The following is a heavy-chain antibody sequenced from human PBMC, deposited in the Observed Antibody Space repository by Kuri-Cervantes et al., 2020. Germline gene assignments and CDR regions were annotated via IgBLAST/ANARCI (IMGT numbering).Heavy chain of an antibody. CDR2: IIPILRLA. CDR3: ARVRSGRLGVLDN. J-gene: IGHJ4*02. V-gene: IGHV1-69*13. CDR1: GGTFSTHG. Sequence: SVKVSCKASGGTFSTHGISWVRQAPGQELEWMGGIIPILRLADYAERFQGRVTITADESTRTAYMELSSLRSEDTAMYYCARVRSGRLGVLDNWGQGTLVTVSS. D-gene: IGHD6-19*01.